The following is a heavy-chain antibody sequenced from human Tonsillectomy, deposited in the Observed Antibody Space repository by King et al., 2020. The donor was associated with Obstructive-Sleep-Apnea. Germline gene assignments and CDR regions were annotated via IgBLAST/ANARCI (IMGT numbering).Heavy chain of an antibody. J-gene: IGHJ4*02. Sequence: DVQLVESGGGLVQPGRSLRLSCTASGFTFGDYAMSWFRQAPGKGLEWVGFIRRKVYGGTTEYAESVKGRCTISRGDSKSIAYLQMTSLKTEDTAVYYCTRDLGYYDTSGYLGFYWGQGTLVTVSS. CDR1: GFTFGDYA. CDR2: IRRKVYGGTT. D-gene: IGHD3-22*01. V-gene: IGHV3-49*03. CDR3: TRDLGYYDTSGYLGFY.